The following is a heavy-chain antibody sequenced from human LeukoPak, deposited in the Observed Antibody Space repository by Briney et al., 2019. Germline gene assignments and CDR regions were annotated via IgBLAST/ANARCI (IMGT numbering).Heavy chain of an antibody. CDR3: ARYRAVGAFDY. D-gene: IGHD6-19*01. CDR1: GGSFSGYY. CDR2: INHSGST. J-gene: IGHJ4*02. V-gene: IGHV4-34*01. Sequence: SETLSLTCAVYGGSFSGYYWSWIRQPPGKGREWIGEINHSGSTNYNPSLKSRVTISVDTSKNQFSLKLSSVTAADTAVYYCARYRAVGAFDYWGQGTLVTVSS.